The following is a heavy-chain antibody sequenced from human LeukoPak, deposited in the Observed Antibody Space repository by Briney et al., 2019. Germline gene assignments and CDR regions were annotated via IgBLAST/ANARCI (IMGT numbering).Heavy chain of an antibody. CDR2: ISGSATST. J-gene: IGHJ4*02. Sequence: SGGSLRLSCAASGFTFSSYAMSWVRQAPGKGLEWVSAISGSATSTSYADSVKGRFTISRDNSKNTLYLQMTSLRAEDTAIYYCAKNVESDYWGQGTLVTVSS. D-gene: IGHD1-1*01. CDR1: GFTFSSYA. V-gene: IGHV3-23*01. CDR3: AKNVESDY.